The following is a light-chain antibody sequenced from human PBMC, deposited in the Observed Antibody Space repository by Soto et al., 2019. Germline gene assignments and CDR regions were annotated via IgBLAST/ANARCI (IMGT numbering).Light chain of an antibody. CDR2: EVS. Sequence: QSALTQPASVSGSPGQSITISCTGTSSDVGGYNSVSWYQQHPGKAPKLMIYEVSNRPSGVSNRFSGSKSGNTASLTISGLQADDEAYYYCSSYTTSSTLLYVFGTGTKVTVL. V-gene: IGLV2-14*01. CDR3: SSYTTSSTLLYV. J-gene: IGLJ1*01. CDR1: SSDVGGYNS.